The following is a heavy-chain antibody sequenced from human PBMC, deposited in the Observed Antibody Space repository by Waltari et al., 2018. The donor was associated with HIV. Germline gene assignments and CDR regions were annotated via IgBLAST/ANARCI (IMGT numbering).Heavy chain of an antibody. Sequence: QVQLVQSGAEVKKPGASVKVSCKASGYTFTSYGISWVRQAPGQGLEWMGWISAENGNTNYAQKLQGRVTMTTDTSTSTAYMELGSLGSDDTAVYYCARDSGSYSRNNWFDPWGQGTLVTVSS. CDR1: GYTFTSYG. J-gene: IGHJ5*02. D-gene: IGHD1-26*01. CDR3: ARDSGSYSRNNWFDP. V-gene: IGHV1-18*01. CDR2: ISAENGNT.